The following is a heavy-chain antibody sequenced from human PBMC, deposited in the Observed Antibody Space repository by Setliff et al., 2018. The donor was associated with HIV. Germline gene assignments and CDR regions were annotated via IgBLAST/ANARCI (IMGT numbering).Heavy chain of an antibody. V-gene: IGHV4-34*10. CDR1: NESLSTHL. CDR2: INGNSDT. CDR3: ASLLLIPTGGVFDY. Sequence: SETLSLTCAVYNESLSTHLWTWIRQTPGQGLEWIGNINGNSDTDYNPSLKRRIAMSMDKSKNQFSLTLRSVTVTDTAVYHCASLLLIPTGGVFDYWGQGNLVTVSS. J-gene: IGHJ4*02. D-gene: IGHD3-10*01.